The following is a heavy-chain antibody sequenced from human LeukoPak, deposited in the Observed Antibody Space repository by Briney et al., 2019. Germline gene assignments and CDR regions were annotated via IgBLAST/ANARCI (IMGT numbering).Heavy chain of an antibody. CDR1: GFTFSSYG. D-gene: IGHD4-17*01. CDR2: IWYDGSNK. J-gene: IGHJ4*02. Sequence: GGSLRLSCAASGFTFSSYGMHWVRQAPGKGLEWVAVIWYDGSNKYYADSVKGRFTIFRDNSKNTLYLQMNSLRAEDTAVYYCARAQTTVTTTSNFDYWGQGTLVTVSS. CDR3: ARAQTTVTTTSNFDY. V-gene: IGHV3-33*01.